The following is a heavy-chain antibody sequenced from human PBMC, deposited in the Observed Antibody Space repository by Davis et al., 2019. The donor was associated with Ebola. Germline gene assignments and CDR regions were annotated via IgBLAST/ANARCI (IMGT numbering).Heavy chain of an antibody. D-gene: IGHD6-6*01. CDR1: GFTFTSSA. J-gene: IGHJ6*02. Sequence: SVKVSCKASGFTFTSSAMQWVRQARGQRLEWIGWIVVGSGNTNYAQKFQERVTITRDMSTSTAYMELSSLRSEDTAVYYCARDSSSRYYYYGMDVWGQGTTVTVSS. CDR2: IVVGSGNT. CDR3: ARDSSSRYYYYGMDV. V-gene: IGHV1-58*02.